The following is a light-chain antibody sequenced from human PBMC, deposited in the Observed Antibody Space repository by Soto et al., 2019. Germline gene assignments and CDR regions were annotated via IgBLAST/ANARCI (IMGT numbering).Light chain of an antibody. CDR2: GAS. Sequence: IGVTKSPVTLSLTQGERATLSCRASQSVSSNYLAWYQQKPGQAPRLLIYGASSRATGIPDRFSGSGSGTDFTLTISRLEPEDFTLYYCQHYAILLRT. J-gene: IGKJ1*01. CDR1: QSVSSNY. V-gene: IGKV3-20*01. CDR3: QHYAILLRT.